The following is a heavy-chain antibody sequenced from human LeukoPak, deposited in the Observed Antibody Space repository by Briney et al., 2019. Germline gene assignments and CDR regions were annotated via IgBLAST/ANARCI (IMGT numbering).Heavy chain of an antibody. CDR2: INHSGST. CDR1: GGSFSGYY. V-gene: IGHV4-34*01. CDR3: AREQRITMVRGVITNWFDP. Sequence: SETLSLTCAVYGGSFSGYYWSRIRQPPGKGLEWIGEINHSGSTNYNPSLKSRVTISVDTSKNQFSLKLSSVTAADTAVYYCAREQRITMVRGVITNWFDPWGQGTLVTVSS. J-gene: IGHJ5*02. D-gene: IGHD3-10*01.